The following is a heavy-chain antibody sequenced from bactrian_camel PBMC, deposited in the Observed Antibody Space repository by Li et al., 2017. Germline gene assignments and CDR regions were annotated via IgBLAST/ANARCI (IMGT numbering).Heavy chain of an antibody. V-gene: IGHV3S40*01. CDR2: IVPGGGTT. D-gene: IGHD1*01. J-gene: IGHJ6*01. CDR3: AARRVYRACADWQTESDFPN. CDR1: GFTFSSYD. Sequence: VQLVESGGGLVQPGKSLRVSCAASGFTFSSYDMTWVRQAPGKGLEWVSAIVPGGGTTYYPDSVKGRFTISQDNAKSTVYLQMNSLKPEDTAMYYCAARRVYRACADWQTESDFPNWGQGTQVTVS.